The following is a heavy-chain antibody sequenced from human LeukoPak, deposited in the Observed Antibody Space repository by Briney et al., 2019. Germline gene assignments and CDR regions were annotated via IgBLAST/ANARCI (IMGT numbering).Heavy chain of an antibody. CDR1: GGSFSGYY. J-gene: IGHJ4*02. V-gene: IGHV4-34*01. Sequence: SETLSLTCAVYGGSFSGYYWSWIRQPPGKGLEWIGEINHSGSTNYNPSLKSRVTTSVDTSKNQFSLKLSSVTAADTAVYYCARHQQWLMYFDYWGQGTLVTVSS. CDR2: INHSGST. D-gene: IGHD6-19*01. CDR3: ARHQQWLMYFDY.